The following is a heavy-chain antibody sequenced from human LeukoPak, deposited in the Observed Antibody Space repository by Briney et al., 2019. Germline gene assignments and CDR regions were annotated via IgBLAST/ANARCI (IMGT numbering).Heavy chain of an antibody. J-gene: IGHJ6*03. CDR1: GCNFSNYV. CDR2: IISIFGTS. V-gene: IGHV1-69*06. Sequence: GSSVKVSCKASGCNFSNYVINWVRQPRGQGLEWMGGIISIFGTSIYAQKCEGRVTITADKSTSTAYMELSSLRYEDTAVYYCARVRGYCSGGSRYEASYCYYSYMDVWGKGTTVTVSS. CDR3: ARVRGYCSGGSRYEASYCYYSYMDV. D-gene: IGHD2-15*01.